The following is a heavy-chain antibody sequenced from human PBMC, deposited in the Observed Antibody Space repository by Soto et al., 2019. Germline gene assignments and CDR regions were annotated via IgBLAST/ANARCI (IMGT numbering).Heavy chain of an antibody. Sequence: EVQLVESGGGLVQPGGSLRLSCAASGFTFSSYEMNWVRQAPGKGLEWVSYISSSGSTIYYADSVKGRFTISRDNAKNSLYLQMNSLRAEDTAVYYCASGVAVAGTDVGREYDYWGQGTLVTVSS. V-gene: IGHV3-48*03. CDR1: GFTFSSYE. CDR2: ISSSGSTI. D-gene: IGHD6-19*01. CDR3: ASGVAVAGTDVGREYDY. J-gene: IGHJ4*02.